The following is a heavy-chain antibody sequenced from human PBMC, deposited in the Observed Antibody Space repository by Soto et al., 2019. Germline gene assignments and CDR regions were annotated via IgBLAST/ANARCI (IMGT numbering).Heavy chain of an antibody. D-gene: IGHD6-19*01. CDR3: ASPQWLPTYYYYGMDV. Sequence: LRLSCAASGFTFSSYSMNWVRQAPGKGLEWVSSISSSSYIYYADSVKGRFTISRDNAKNSLYLQMNSLRAEDTAVYYCASPQWLPTYYYYGMDVWGQGTTVTVSS. CDR2: ISSSSYI. J-gene: IGHJ6*02. V-gene: IGHV3-21*01. CDR1: GFTFSSYS.